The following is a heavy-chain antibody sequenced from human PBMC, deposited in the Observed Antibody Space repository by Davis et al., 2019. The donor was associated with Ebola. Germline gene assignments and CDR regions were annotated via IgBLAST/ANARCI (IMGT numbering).Heavy chain of an antibody. CDR1: GFTFSGSA. J-gene: IGHJ4*02. D-gene: IGHD1-20*01. CDR2: IRSKANSYAT. V-gene: IGHV3-73*01. CDR3: TSGITGTRGDY. Sequence: PGGSLRFSCAASGFTFSGSAMHWVRQASGKGLEWVGRIRSKANSYATAYAASVKGRFTISRDDSKNTAYLQMNSLKTEDTAVYYCTSGITGTRGDYWGQGTLVTVSS.